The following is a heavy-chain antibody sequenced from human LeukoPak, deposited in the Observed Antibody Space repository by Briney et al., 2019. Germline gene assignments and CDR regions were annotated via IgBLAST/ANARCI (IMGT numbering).Heavy chain of an antibody. D-gene: IGHD6-13*01. CDR3: AREPYSSSWYDL. CDR2: IYYSGST. Sequence: SETLSLTCTVSGGSIGGYYWSWIRQPPGKGLEWIGYIYYSGSTKYNPSLKSRVTISVDTSKNQFSLKLSSVTAADTAVYYCAREPYSSSWYDLWGQGTMVTVSS. CDR1: GGSIGGYY. V-gene: IGHV4-59*01. J-gene: IGHJ3*01.